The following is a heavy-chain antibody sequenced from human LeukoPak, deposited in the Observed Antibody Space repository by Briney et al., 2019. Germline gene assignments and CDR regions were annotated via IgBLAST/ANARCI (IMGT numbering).Heavy chain of an antibody. Sequence: TGGSLRLSCAASGFTFSSYAMSWVRQAPGKGLEWVSAISGSGGSTYYADSVKGRFTISRDNSKNTLYLQMNSLRAEDTAVYYCARGNRIAALGCYFDYWGQGTLVTVSS. CDR3: ARGNRIAALGCYFDY. V-gene: IGHV3-23*01. J-gene: IGHJ4*02. CDR1: GFTFSSYA. D-gene: IGHD6-13*01. CDR2: ISGSGGST.